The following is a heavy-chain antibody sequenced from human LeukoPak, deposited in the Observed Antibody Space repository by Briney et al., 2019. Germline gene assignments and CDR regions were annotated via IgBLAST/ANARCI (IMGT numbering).Heavy chain of an antibody. D-gene: IGHD2-15*01. V-gene: IGHV4-34*01. J-gene: IGHJ5*02. Sequence: PSETLSLTCAVYGWSFSGYYWTWIRQPPGKGLEWIGEINHSGSTNYNPSLKSRVTISVDTSNNQFSLKLSSLTAADTAVYYCARADIENWFDPWGQGTLVTVSS. CDR2: INHSGST. CDR1: GWSFSGYY. CDR3: ARADIENWFDP.